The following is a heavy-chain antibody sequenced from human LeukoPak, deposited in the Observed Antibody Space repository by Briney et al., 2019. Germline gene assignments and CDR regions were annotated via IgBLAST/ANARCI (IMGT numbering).Heavy chain of an antibody. CDR2: IYYSGST. D-gene: IGHD3-3*01. V-gene: IGHV4-39*07. Sequence: PSETLSLTCTVSGGSISSSSYYWGWIRQPPGKGLEWIGSIYYSGSTYYNPSLKSRVTISVDTSKNQFSLKLSSVIAADTAVYHCARVITTGDANYFDYWGQGTLVTVSS. CDR3: ARVITTGDANYFDY. J-gene: IGHJ4*02. CDR1: GGSISSSSYY.